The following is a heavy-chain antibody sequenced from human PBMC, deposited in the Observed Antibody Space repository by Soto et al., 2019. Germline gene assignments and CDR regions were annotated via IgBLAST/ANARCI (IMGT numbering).Heavy chain of an antibody. V-gene: IGHV3-43*01. CDR1: GFTFDDYT. CDR3: AKDGSKEPGDYYYGMDV. CDR2: ISWDGGST. D-gene: IGHD1-1*01. J-gene: IGHJ6*02. Sequence: GGSLRLSCAASGFTFDDYTMHWVRQAPGKGLEWVSLISWDGGSTYYADSVKGRFTISRDNSKNSLYLQMNSLRTEDTALYYCAKDGSKEPGDYYYGMDVWGQGTTVTVSS.